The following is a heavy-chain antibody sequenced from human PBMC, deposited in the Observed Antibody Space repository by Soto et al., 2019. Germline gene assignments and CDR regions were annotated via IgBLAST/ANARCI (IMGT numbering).Heavy chain of an antibody. Sequence: HPGRSLRLSCAAAGFSFENFGMSWVRQAPGKGLEWISSISGSGFKKYYADSVKGRFTISRDNSKSTVYLELNNLSAEDTAVYHCAKNQGVELVPLATVDWFDPWGQGSVVTASS. V-gene: IGHV3-23*01. CDR2: ISGSGFKK. CDR1: GFSFENFG. CDR3: AKNQGVELVPLATVDWFDP. D-gene: IGHD1-26*01. J-gene: IGHJ5*02.